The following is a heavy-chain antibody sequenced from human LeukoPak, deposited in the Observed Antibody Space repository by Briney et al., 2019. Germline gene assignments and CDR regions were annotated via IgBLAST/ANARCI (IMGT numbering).Heavy chain of an antibody. CDR1: GYTFTDYY. J-gene: IGHJ4*02. V-gene: IGHV1-69-2*01. D-gene: IGHD3-3*01. CDR2: VDPEDGET. CDR3: ATVARSSITIFGVALLH. Sequence: GASVKISCEVSGYTFTDYYMHWVQQAPGKGLEWMGLVDPEDGETIYAEKFQGRVTITADTSTDTAYMELSSLRSEDTAVYYCATVARSSITIFGVALLHWGQGTLVTVSS.